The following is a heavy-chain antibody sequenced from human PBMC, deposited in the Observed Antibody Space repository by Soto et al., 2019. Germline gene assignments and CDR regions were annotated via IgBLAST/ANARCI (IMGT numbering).Heavy chain of an antibody. J-gene: IGHJ5*02. CDR3: ARRIAAPPWWFDP. CDR1: GGTFSSYA. D-gene: IGHD6-6*01. V-gene: IGHV1-69*13. CDR2: IIPIFGTA. Sequence: GASVKVSCKASGGTFSSYAISWVRHAPGQGLEWMGGIIPIFGTANYAQKFQGRVTITADESTSTAYMELSSLRSEDTAVYYCARRIAAPPWWFDPWGQGTLVTVSS.